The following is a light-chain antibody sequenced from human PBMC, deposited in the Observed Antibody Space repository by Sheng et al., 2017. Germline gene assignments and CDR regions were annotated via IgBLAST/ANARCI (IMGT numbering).Light chain of an antibody. CDR3: QQSHSTPIT. V-gene: IGKV1-39*01. J-gene: IGKJ4*01. CDR1: QDINTY. Sequence: DIQLTQSPSSLPASVGDRVTITCRASQDINTYLNWYQVKPGKPPVPNLWCVQCRKRGPDQGSAAWIRASFHLTLTSLQPDDCATYYCQQSHSTPITFGGGTKV. CDR2: CV.